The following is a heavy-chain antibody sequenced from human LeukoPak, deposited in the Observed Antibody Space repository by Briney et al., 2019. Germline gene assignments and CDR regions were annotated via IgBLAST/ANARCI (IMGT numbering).Heavy chain of an antibody. D-gene: IGHD3-10*01. V-gene: IGHV1-46*01. Sequence: ASVKVSCKASGYTFTSYYMHWVRQAPGQGLEWMGIINPSGGSTSYAQKFQGRVTMTRDTSTSTVYMELSSLRSEDTAVYYCARDPGLMVRGSRRGYDGNYYYMDVWGKGTTVTISS. CDR1: GYTFTSYY. CDR2: INPSGGST. CDR3: ARDPGLMVRGSRRGYDGNYYYMDV. J-gene: IGHJ6*03.